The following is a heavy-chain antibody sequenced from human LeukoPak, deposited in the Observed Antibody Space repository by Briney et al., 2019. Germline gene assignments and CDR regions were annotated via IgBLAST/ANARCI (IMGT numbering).Heavy chain of an antibody. D-gene: IGHD3-10*01. J-gene: IGHJ4*02. CDR2: INHSGST. CDR1: GGSFSGYY. Sequence: SETLSLTCAVYGGSFSGYYWSWIRQPPGKGLGWIGEINHSGSTNYNPSLKSRVTISVDTSKNQFSLKLSSVTAVDTAVYYCAGRESDGSGSRTFDYWGQGTLVTVSS. CDR3: AGRESDGSGSRTFDY. V-gene: IGHV4-34*01.